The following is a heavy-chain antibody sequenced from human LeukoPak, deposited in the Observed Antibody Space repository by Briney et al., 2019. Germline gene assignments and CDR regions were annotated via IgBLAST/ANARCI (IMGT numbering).Heavy chain of an antibody. CDR2: IYYSGST. CDR1: GGSLSSSSDY. V-gene: IGHV4-39*01. CDR3: ARVGGPVGSPVRGSAFDI. Sequence: SETLSLTCTVSGGSLSSSSDYWGWIRQPPGRGLEWIGSIYYSGSTYYKPSLKSRVTISVDTSKNQFSLKLSSVTAADTAAYYCARVGGPVGSPVRGSAFDIWGQGTMVTVSS. J-gene: IGHJ3*02. D-gene: IGHD1-26*01.